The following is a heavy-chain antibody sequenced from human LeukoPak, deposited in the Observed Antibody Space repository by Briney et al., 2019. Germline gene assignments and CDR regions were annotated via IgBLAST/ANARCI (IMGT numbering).Heavy chain of an antibody. Sequence: ASVKVSCKASGYTFTGYYMHWVRQAPGQGLEWMGWINPNSGGTNYAQKFQGWVTMTRDTSISTAYMELSRLRSDDTAVYYCARRGDCSGGSCYSGFDPWGQGTLVTVSS. D-gene: IGHD2-15*01. CDR3: ARRGDCSGGSCYSGFDP. J-gene: IGHJ5*02. CDR1: GYTFTGYY. V-gene: IGHV1-2*04. CDR2: INPNSGGT.